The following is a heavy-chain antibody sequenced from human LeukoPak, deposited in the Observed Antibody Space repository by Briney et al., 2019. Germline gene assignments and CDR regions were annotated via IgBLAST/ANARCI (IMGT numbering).Heavy chain of an antibody. Sequence: SVKVSCKASGGTFSSYAISWVRQAPRQGLEWMGGIIPILGTANYAQKFQGRVTITADESTSTAYMELSSLRSEDTAVYYCARSRANYYDSSGYLTGTAFDIWGQGTMVTVSS. J-gene: IGHJ3*02. D-gene: IGHD3-22*01. CDR2: IIPILGTA. V-gene: IGHV1-69*13. CDR1: GGTFSSYA. CDR3: ARSRANYYDSSGYLTGTAFDI.